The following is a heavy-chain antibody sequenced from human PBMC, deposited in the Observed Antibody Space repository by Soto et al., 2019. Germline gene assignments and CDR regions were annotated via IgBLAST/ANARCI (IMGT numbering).Heavy chain of an antibody. Sequence: ETLSLTCTVSGGSISSSSYYWGWIRQPPGKGLEWIGSIYYSGSTYYNPSLKSRVTISVDTSKNQFSLKLSSVTAADTAVYYCARPGAARAKMYYYYGMDVWGQGTTVTVSS. CDR2: IYYSGST. CDR1: GGSISSSSYY. J-gene: IGHJ6*02. CDR3: ARPGAARAKMYYYYGMDV. D-gene: IGHD6-6*01. V-gene: IGHV4-39*01.